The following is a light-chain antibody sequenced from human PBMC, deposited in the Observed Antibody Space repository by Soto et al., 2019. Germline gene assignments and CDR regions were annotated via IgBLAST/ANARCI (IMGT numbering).Light chain of an antibody. Sequence: EIVLTQSPATLSLSPGERATLSCRASQGVSTYLALYQQKPGQAPGLLFYDASNRATCIPARFSGSGPGTDFTLTVSRLEPEDFEVYYCQLLSNWQWTFGQGNKVKIK. V-gene: IGKV3D-11*01. CDR1: QGVSTY. CDR2: DAS. CDR3: QLLSNWQWT. J-gene: IGKJ1*01.